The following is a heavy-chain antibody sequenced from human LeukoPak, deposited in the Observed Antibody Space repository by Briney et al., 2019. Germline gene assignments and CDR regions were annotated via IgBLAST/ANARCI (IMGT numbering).Heavy chain of an antibody. Sequence: PGGSLRLPCAASGFNFNNYDMSWVRQAPEKGLEWVSTLRGSDATTFYADSVKGRFTISRDNSKNTLYLQMNSLTAEDTAVYYCAKDLGDFGGYYYGTFDFWGQGTLVTVSS. CDR3: AKDLGDFGGYYYGTFDF. CDR2: LRGSDATT. CDR1: GFNFNNYD. D-gene: IGHD3-22*01. J-gene: IGHJ4*02. V-gene: IGHV3-23*01.